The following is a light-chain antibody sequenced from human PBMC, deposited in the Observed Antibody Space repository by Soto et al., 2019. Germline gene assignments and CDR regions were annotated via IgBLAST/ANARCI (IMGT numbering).Light chain of an antibody. CDR1: SSNVGSYKL. CDR2: EVN. J-gene: IGLJ1*01. CDR3: SPSGGSPTYV. V-gene: IGLV2-23*02. Sequence: QSALTQPASVSGSPGQSITISCTGTSSNVGSYKLVSWYQQHPGKAPKLMIFEVNKRPSGVSNRFSGSKSGNTASLTISGPKVGDEADYYSSPSGGSPTYVFGPGTKLPVL.